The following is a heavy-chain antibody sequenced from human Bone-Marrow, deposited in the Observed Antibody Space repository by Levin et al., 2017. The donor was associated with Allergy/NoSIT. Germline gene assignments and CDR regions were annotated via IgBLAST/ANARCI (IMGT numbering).Heavy chain of an antibody. CDR1: GFSFNNAW. J-gene: IGHJ4*02. V-gene: IGHV3-15*01. CDR3: ITSDLRN. CDR2: IKGETDGGTI. Sequence: PGGSLRLSCVVSGFSFNNAWMSWVRQAPGKGLEWVGRIKGETDGGTIEYAAPVKDRFTISRDNSKNTVYLQMNSLKSEDTAVYYCITSDLRNWGQGTLVTVSS. D-gene: IGHD2/OR15-2a*01.